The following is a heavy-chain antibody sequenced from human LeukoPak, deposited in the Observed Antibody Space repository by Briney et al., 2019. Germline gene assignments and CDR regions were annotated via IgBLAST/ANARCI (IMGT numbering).Heavy chain of an antibody. V-gene: IGHV3-48*03. CDR3: ARGGYGDSLEPDLPDDY. Sequence: PGGSLRLSCAASGFTFSSYEMNWVRQAPGKGLEWVSYISSSGSTIYYADSVKGRFTISRDNAKNSLYLQMNSLRAEDTAVYYRARGGYGDSLEPDLPDDYWGQGTLVTVSS. CDR1: GFTFSSYE. CDR2: ISSSGSTI. D-gene: IGHD4-17*01. J-gene: IGHJ4*02.